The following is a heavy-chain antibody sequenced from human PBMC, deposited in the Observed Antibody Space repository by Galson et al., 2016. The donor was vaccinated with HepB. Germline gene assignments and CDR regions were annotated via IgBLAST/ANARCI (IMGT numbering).Heavy chain of an antibody. CDR1: GFSVKNNY. CDR3: ARDRGLLHYYYGMDV. D-gene: IGHD4-17*01. Sequence: SLRLSCAASGFSVKNNYMTWVRQAPGKGLEWVSIIYNNGSTYYADSVKGRFTISRDNSGNTVYLQMNSLRADDTAVYFCARDRGLLHYYYGMDVWGQGTTVTVSS. V-gene: IGHV3-66*01. CDR2: IYNNGST. J-gene: IGHJ6*02.